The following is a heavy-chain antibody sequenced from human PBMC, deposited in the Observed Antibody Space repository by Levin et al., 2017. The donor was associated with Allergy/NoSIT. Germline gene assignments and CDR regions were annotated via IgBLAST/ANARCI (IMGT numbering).Heavy chain of an antibody. D-gene: IGHD2-21*01. CDR1: GFSVRERY. CDR2: IYRGGTT. J-gene: IGHJ6*03. Sequence: GESLKISCVGSGFSVRERYMTWVRQAPGKGLVWVSVIYRGGTTYYADSVKGRFTISRDPSKNILYLQMNRLRADDTAVYYCARGAQRGVDCHYYYYMDVWGKGTTVTVSS. V-gene: IGHV3-53*01. CDR3: ARGAQRGVDCHYYYYMDV.